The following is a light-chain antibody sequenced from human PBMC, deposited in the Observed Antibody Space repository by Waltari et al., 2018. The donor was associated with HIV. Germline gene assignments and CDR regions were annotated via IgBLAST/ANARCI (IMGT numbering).Light chain of an antibody. V-gene: IGLV2-14*03. Sequence: QSALTQPASVSGSPGPSLTIPCPGTRSDVGGYNHVSWYQQHPAKAPKVIIYDVSNRPSGVSNRFSGSKSGNTASLTISGLQAEDEADYYCTSYTTINTYVFGTGTKVTVL. CDR3: TSYTTINTYV. CDR1: RSDVGGYNH. J-gene: IGLJ1*01. CDR2: DVS.